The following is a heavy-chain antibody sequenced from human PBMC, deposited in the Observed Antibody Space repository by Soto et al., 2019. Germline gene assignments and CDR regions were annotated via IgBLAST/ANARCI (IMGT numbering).Heavy chain of an antibody. CDR3: ARHAILWVPAAIGP. J-gene: IGHJ5*02. D-gene: IGHD2-2*01. Sequence: SETLSLTCTVSGASISTSSYYWGWIRQPPGKGLEWIGSIFYSGTTYYNPSLKSRVTISVDTSKNQFSLKLSSVTVGDTAIYYCARHAILWVPAAIGPWGQGALVTVSS. CDR1: GASISTSSYY. V-gene: IGHV4-39*01. CDR2: IFYSGTT.